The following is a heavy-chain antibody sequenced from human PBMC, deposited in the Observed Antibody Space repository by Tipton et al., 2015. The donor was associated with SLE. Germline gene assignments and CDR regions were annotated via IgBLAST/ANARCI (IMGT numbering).Heavy chain of an antibody. Sequence: TLSLTCAVYGGSFSGYYWSWIRQPPGKGLEWIGEINHSGSTNYNPSLKSRVTISVDTSKNQFSLKLSSVTAADTAVYYCAKDRGYDFWSGLDAFDIWGQGTVVTVSS. CDR2: INHSGST. D-gene: IGHD3-3*01. V-gene: IGHV4-34*01. CDR1: GGSFSGYY. CDR3: AKDRGYDFWSGLDAFDI. J-gene: IGHJ3*02.